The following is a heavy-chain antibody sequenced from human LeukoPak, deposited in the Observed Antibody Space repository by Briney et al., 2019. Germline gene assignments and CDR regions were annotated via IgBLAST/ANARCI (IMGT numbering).Heavy chain of an antibody. CDR1: GGSFSSSSYY. CDR3: ARGYSGSYFYFDY. V-gene: IGHV4-39*07. J-gene: IGHJ4*02. CDR2: IYYSGST. Sequence: PSETLSLTCTVSGGSFSSSSYYWGWIRQPPGKGLEWIGSIYYSGSTYYNPSLKSRVTISLDTSRTRFSLNLSSVTAAGTAVYYCARGYSGSYFYFDYWGQGTLVTVSS. D-gene: IGHD1-26*01.